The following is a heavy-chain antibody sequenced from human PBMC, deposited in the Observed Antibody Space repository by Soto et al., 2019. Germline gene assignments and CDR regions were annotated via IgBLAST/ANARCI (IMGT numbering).Heavy chain of an antibody. CDR2: MYYGGRT. J-gene: IGHJ4*02. D-gene: IGHD6-13*01. CDR3: ARGRRYSSSWYFFDF. CDR1: GGSISSGDYY. Sequence: QVQLQESGPGLVKPSQTLSLTCTVSGGSISSGDYYWSWIRQSPGKGLEWIGYMYYGGRTHYNPSLKSRINTSLDTSKNQFSLNLSTVTATDTAVYYCARGRRYSSSWYFFDFWGQGTLVTVSS. V-gene: IGHV4-30-4*01.